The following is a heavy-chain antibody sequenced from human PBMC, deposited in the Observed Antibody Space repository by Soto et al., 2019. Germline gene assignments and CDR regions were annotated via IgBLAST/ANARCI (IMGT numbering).Heavy chain of an antibody. J-gene: IGHJ6*02. CDR3: ARDEALLWFGKLLPRGVGMDV. D-gene: IGHD3-10*01. CDR1: GGSIGSAEFY. Sequence: QVQLHESGPGLVKPSQTLSLTCNVSGGSIGSAEFYWSWIRQSPGKGLEWIGNIYYTGKTYYNPSLKSRVSISVDTSMNQFSLRLSSVTAADTAVYFCARDEALLWFGKLLPRGVGMDVWGQGTTVTVSS. CDR2: IYYTGKT. V-gene: IGHV4-30-4*01.